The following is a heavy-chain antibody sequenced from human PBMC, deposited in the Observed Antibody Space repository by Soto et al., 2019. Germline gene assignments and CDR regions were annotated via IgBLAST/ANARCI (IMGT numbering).Heavy chain of an antibody. Sequence: ASVKVSCKASGYTFTGYYMHWVRQAPGQGLEWMGWINPNSGGTNYAQKFQGWVTMTRDTSISTAYMELSRLRSDDTAVYYCARDRRVSYSSSWYYYYGMDVWGQGTTVTVSS. D-gene: IGHD6-13*01. CDR2: INPNSGGT. J-gene: IGHJ6*02. V-gene: IGHV1-2*04. CDR3: ARDRRVSYSSSWYYYYGMDV. CDR1: GYTFTGYY.